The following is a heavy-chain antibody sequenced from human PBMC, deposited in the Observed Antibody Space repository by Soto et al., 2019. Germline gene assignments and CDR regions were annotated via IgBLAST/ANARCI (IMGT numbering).Heavy chain of an antibody. Sequence: QVQLVESGGGVVQPGRSLRLSCAASGFTFSSYAMHWVRQAPGKGLEWVAVISYDGSNKYYADSVKGRFTISRDNSKNTLYLQMNSLRAEDTAVYYCARGHHWATSYNNMVDDSRGWYGSDYYGMDVWGQGTTVTVSS. V-gene: IGHV3-30-3*01. J-gene: IGHJ6*02. D-gene: IGHD6-19*01. CDR1: GFTFSSYA. CDR2: ISYDGSNK. CDR3: ARGHHWATSYNNMVDDSRGWYGSDYYGMDV.